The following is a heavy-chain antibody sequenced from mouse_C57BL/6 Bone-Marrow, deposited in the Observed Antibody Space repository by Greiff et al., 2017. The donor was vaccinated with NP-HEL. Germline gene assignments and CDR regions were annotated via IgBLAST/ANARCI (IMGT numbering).Heavy chain of an antibody. V-gene: IGHV1-81*01. D-gene: IGHD1-1*01. Sequence: QVQLQQSGAELARPGASVKLSCKASGYTFTSYGISWVKQRTGQGLEWIGEIYPRSGNTYYNEKFKGKATLTADKSSSPAYMELRSLTSEDSAVYFCARDYYGGWYFDVWGTGTTVTVSS. CDR3: ARDYYGGWYFDV. CDR1: GYTFTSYG. CDR2: IYPRSGNT. J-gene: IGHJ1*03.